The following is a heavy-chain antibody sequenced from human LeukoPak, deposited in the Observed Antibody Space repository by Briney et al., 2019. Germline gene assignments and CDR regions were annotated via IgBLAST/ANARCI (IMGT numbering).Heavy chain of an antibody. V-gene: IGHV1-18*01. Sequence: ASVKVSCKASGYTFPSYGINWVRQAPGQGLEWMGWISAYNGNTNYAQKSQGRVTMTTDTSTFTAYMELRSLRSDDTAVYYCVRDREQYYYGVFDIWGQGTMVTVSS. CDR1: GYTFPSYG. CDR3: VRDREQYYYGVFDI. CDR2: ISAYNGNT. J-gene: IGHJ3*02. D-gene: IGHD3-10*01.